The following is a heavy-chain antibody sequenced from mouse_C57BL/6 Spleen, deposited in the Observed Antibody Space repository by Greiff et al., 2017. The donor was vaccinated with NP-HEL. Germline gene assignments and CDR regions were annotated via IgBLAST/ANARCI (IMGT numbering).Heavy chain of an antibody. CDR2: INPNNGGT. J-gene: IGHJ4*01. Sequence: EVQLQQFGPELVKPGASVKIPCKASGYTFTDYNMDWVKQSHGKSLEWIGDINPNNGGTIYNQKFKGKATLTVDKSSSTAYMELRSLTSEDTAVYYCARGLLRLYYAMDYWGQGTSVTVSS. V-gene: IGHV1-18*01. CDR1: GYTFTDYN. D-gene: IGHD2-3*01. CDR3: ARGLLRLYYAMDY.